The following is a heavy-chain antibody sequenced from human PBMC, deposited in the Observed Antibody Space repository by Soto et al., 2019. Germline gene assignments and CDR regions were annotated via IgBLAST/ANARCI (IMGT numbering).Heavy chain of an antibody. CDR2: IIPIFGTA. V-gene: IGHV1-69*13. Sequence: GASVKVSCKASGGTFSSYAISWVRQAPGQGLEWMGGIIPIFGTANYAQKFQGRVTITADESTSTAYMELSSLRSEDTAVYYCARDTPTAPSGHASPTGDFSYWGQGTLVTVSS. CDR3: ARDTPTAPSGHASPTGDFSY. J-gene: IGHJ4*02. D-gene: IGHD7-27*01. CDR1: GGTFSSYA.